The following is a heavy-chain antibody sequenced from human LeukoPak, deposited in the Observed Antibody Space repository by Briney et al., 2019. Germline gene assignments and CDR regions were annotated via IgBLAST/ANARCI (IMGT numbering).Heavy chain of an antibody. CDR2: INTDGSST. CDR1: GFTFSTYT. D-gene: IGHD6-6*01. CDR3: ARGGVYSTSAVDY. J-gene: IGHJ4*02. Sequence: GRSLRLSCAASGFTFSTYTIHWVRQAPGKGLLWVSRINTDGSSTTYADSVKGRFTISRDNAKNTLYLQMNSLRAEDTAVYYCARGGVYSTSAVDYWGQGTLVTVSS. V-gene: IGHV3-74*01.